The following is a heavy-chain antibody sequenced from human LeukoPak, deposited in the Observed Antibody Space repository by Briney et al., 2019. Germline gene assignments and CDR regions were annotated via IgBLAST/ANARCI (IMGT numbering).Heavy chain of an antibody. Sequence: GGSLRLSCTASGFTVISNYMSWVRQAPGKGLEWASVIYSDGSTCYPDSVKGRFTISRDNSKTTLYLQMNSLSAEDTAVYYCAMIEMATISFSWGQGTLVTVSS. V-gene: IGHV3-53*01. D-gene: IGHD5-24*01. CDR2: IYSDGST. CDR1: GFTVISNY. CDR3: AMIEMATISFS. J-gene: IGHJ5*02.